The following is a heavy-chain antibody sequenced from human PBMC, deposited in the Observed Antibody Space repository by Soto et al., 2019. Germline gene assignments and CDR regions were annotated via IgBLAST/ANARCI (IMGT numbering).Heavy chain of an antibody. CDR1: GFSFSGYN. J-gene: IGHJ6*02. Sequence: QVQLVESGGGVVQPGRSLRLSCAASGFSFSGYNMHWVRQAPGKGLEWVTFIWRDGNSQSHADSVKGRFTVSRDNSKNTLYLQMDSLRGEDTAVYYCATDSWGPEVWGQGTSVTVSS. V-gene: IGHV3-33*01. CDR2: IWRDGNSQ. CDR3: ATDSWGPEV. D-gene: IGHD7-27*01.